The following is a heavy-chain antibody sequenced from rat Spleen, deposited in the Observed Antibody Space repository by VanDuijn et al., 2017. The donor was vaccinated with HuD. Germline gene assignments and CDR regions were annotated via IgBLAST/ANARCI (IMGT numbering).Heavy chain of an antibody. J-gene: IGHJ3*01. D-gene: IGHD1-6*01. CDR2: ISTGGDDT. V-gene: IGHV5-31*01. CDR3: ATGPRILRLDWFAY. Sequence: EVQLVESGGGQVQPGGSLRLSCVASGFTFNDYWMTWIRQAPGKGLEWVASISTGGDDTYYRDSVKGRFTISRDNAKSTLYLQMDSLRSEDTATYYCATGPRILRLDWFAYWGQGTLVTVSS. CDR1: GFTFNDYW.